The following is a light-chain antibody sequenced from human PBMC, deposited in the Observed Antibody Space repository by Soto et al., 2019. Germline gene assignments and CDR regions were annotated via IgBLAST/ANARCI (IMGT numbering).Light chain of an antibody. CDR1: SSVVGGYNY. CDR3: SSYTSSSLHV. V-gene: IGLV2-14*03. J-gene: IGLJ1*01. Sequence: QSALTQPASVSGSPGQSITISSTGTSSVVGGYNYVSWYQQHPGKAPKLMIYDVSNRPSGVSNRFSGSKSGNTASLTISWLQAEDKADYYCSSYTSSSLHVFGTGTKVTVL. CDR2: DVS.